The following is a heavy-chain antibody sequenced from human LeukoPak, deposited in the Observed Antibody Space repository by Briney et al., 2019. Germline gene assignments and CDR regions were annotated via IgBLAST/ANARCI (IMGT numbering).Heavy chain of an antibody. CDR3: TSQDIVVVPAALRIDY. CDR2: IRSKAYSGTT. Sequence: GGSLRLSCTASGFTFGDYAMSWVRQAPGKGLEWVGFIRSKAYSGTTEYAASVKGRFTISRDDSKSIAYLQMNSLKTEDTAVYYCTSQDIVVVPAALRIDYWGQGTLVTVSS. J-gene: IGHJ4*02. D-gene: IGHD2-2*01. CDR1: GFTFGDYA. V-gene: IGHV3-49*04.